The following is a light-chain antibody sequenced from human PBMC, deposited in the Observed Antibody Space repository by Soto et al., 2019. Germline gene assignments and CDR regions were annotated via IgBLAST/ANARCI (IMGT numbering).Light chain of an antibody. CDR1: QSVSSY. Sequence: EIVLTQSPATLSLSPGNRATLSCRASQSVSSYLAWYQQKPGQAPRLLIYDASNRATGIPARFSGSGSGTDFTLTITSLENEDFAVYYCQHRSNWPSTFGGGTKVEIK. CDR2: DAS. CDR3: QHRSNWPST. V-gene: IGKV3-11*01. J-gene: IGKJ4*01.